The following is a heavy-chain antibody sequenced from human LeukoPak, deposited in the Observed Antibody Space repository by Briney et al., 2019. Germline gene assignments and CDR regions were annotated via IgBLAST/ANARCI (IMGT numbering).Heavy chain of an antibody. CDR1: GFTFSLYA. Sequence: GGSLRLSCAASGFTFSLYAMIWVRQAPGKGLEWVSAITDSGGDTYSSDSVKGRFTISRDNSKSTLYLQMDSLRGDDTAVYYCAKGSAASRPFYFDYWGQGALVTVSS. J-gene: IGHJ4*02. CDR3: AKGSAASRPFYFDY. D-gene: IGHD6-6*01. V-gene: IGHV3-23*01. CDR2: ITDSGGDT.